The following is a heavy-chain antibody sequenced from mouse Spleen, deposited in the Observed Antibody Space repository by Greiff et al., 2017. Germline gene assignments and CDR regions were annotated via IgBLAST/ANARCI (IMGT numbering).Heavy chain of an antibody. CDR2: IYPGNSDT. CDR3: TREKNYYGSSCWFAY. D-gene: IGHD1-1*01. V-gene: IGHV1-5*01. Sequence: EVQRVESGTVLARPGASVKMSCKTSGYTFTSYWMHWVKQRPGQGLEWIGAIYPGNSDTSYNQKFKGKAKLTAVTSASTAYMELSSLTNEDSAVYYCTREKNYYGSSCWFAYWGQGTLVTVSA. CDR1: GYTFTSYW. J-gene: IGHJ3*01.